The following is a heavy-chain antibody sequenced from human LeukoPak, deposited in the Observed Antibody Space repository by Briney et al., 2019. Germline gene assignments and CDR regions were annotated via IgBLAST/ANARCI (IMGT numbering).Heavy chain of an antibody. CDR2: VSKSGST. V-gene: IGHV4-4*08. CDR1: GGSITSHF. D-gene: IGHD4-17*01. J-gene: IGHJ3*01. CDR3: ARDDYGDFDAFDV. Sequence: SETLSLTCTVSGGSITSHFWTWIRQAPGKELEWVGYVSKSGSTNYNPSLQSRITISVDTSKNQFFLKLTSMTAADTAVYFCARDDYGDFDAFDVWGQGTVVTVSS.